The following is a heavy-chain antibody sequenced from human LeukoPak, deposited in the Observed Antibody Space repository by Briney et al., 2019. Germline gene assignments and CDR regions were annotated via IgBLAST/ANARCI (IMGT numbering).Heavy chain of an antibody. J-gene: IGHJ1*01. V-gene: IGHV3-23*01. CDR2: IGGSGVYT. CDR1: GFTFSSYA. D-gene: IGHD3-10*01. CDR3: AKYFASGSYYKLPH. Sequence: GGSLRLSCAASGFTFSSYAMSWVRQAPGKGLEWVSTIGGSGVYTYYADSVKGRFTISRDNSKNTLYLQMNSLRAEDTAVYYCAKYFASGSYYKLPHWGQGTLVTVSS.